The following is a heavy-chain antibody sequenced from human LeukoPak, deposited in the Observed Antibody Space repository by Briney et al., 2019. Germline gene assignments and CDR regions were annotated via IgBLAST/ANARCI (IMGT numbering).Heavy chain of an antibody. V-gene: IGHV3-23*01. D-gene: IGHD3-16*01. CDR2: ISGSGGST. CDR1: GFTFSSYA. CDR3: AKDRDDYVWGSYLGAFDI. Sequence: PGGSLRLSCAASGFTFSSYAMSWVRQAPGKGLEWVSDISGSGGSTYYADSVKGRFTISRDNSKNTLYLQMNSLRAEDTAVFYCAKDRDDYVWGSYLGAFDIWGQGTMVTVSS. J-gene: IGHJ3*02.